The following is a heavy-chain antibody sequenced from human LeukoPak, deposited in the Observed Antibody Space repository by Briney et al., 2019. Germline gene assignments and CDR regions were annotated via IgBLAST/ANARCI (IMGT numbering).Heavy chain of an antibody. CDR2: IYYSGST. CDR3: ARVVGEYYDYVWGSYRYEPSIFDY. D-gene: IGHD3-16*02. V-gene: IGHV4-59*01. CDR1: GGSISSYY. Sequence: SETLSLTCTVSGGSISSYYWSWIRQPPGKGLEWIGYIYYSGSTNYNPSLKSRVTISVDTSKNQFSLKLSFVTAADTAVYYCARVVGEYYDYVWGSYRYEPSIFDYWGQGTLVTVSS. J-gene: IGHJ4*02.